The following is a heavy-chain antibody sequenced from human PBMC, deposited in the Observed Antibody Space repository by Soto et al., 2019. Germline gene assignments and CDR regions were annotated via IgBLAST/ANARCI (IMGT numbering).Heavy chain of an antibody. D-gene: IGHD6-13*01. CDR2: INHSGST. J-gene: IGHJ4*02. CDR1: GGSFSGYY. Sequence: SETLSLTCAVYGGSFSGYYWSWIRQPPGKGLEWIGEINHSGSTKYNPSLKSRVTISVDTSENQFSLKLISVTAADTAVYYCASGRGVAAASYSFDYWGQGTLVTVSS. CDR3: ASGRGVAAASYSFDY. V-gene: IGHV4-34*01.